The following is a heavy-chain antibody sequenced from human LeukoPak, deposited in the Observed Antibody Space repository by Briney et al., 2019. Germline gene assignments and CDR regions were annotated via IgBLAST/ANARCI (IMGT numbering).Heavy chain of an antibody. CDR2: IFPGDSDT. V-gene: IGHV5-51*01. CDR1: GYSFTSYC. J-gene: IGHJ4*02. Sequence: GESLKISCKGSGYSFTSYCIGWVGQMPGKGLEWMGTIFPGDSDTRYSPSFQGQVTISADKSISTTYLQWSSLKASDTAMYYCARLAVAGTGSIDYWGQGTLVTVSS. D-gene: IGHD6-19*01. CDR3: ARLAVAGTGSIDY.